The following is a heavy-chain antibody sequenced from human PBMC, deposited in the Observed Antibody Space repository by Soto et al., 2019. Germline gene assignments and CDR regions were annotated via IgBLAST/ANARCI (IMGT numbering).Heavy chain of an antibody. Sequence: SETLSLTCTVSAGSISSGGYYWSWIRHHPGKDLEWIGYIYYSGSTYYNPSLKSRVTISVDTSKNQLSLKLSSVTAADTAVYYFARATGTTRDSSGYYFYWGQPTLVTVSS. CDR1: AGSISSGGYY. D-gene: IGHD3-22*01. V-gene: IGHV4-31*03. CDR3: ARATGTTRDSSGYYFY. CDR2: IYYSGST. J-gene: IGHJ4*02.